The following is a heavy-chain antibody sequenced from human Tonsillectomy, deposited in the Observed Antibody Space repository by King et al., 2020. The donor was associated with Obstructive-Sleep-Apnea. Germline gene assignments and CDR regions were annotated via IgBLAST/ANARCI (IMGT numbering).Heavy chain of an antibody. J-gene: IGHJ4*02. CDR3: ATIKIREILAY. D-gene: IGHD3-10*01. Sequence: VQLVESGGDLIKPGGSLRLSCTASGFAFNDAWMTWVRQAPGKGLEWVGRITSKVDSGTTDYAAPGKDRFIVSRDDSKNTLYLQMNSLETEDTAVYYCATIKIREILAYWGQGTPVTVSS. CDR2: ITSKVDSGTT. CDR1: GFAFNDAW. V-gene: IGHV3-15*01.